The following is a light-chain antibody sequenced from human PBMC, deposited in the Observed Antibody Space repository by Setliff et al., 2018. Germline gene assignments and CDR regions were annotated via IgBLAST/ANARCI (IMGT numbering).Light chain of an antibody. CDR2: DVS. Sequence: QSALTQPASLSGSPGQSITISCTGTSSDVGGYNYVSWYQHHPGNAPNLMIYDVSNLPSGVSNLFSGSTSGNTASLTISGLQAEDEADYYCSSYTSSSTVVFGTGTKVTVL. J-gene: IGLJ1*01. CDR1: SSDVGGYNY. V-gene: IGLV2-14*03. CDR3: SSYTSSSTVV.